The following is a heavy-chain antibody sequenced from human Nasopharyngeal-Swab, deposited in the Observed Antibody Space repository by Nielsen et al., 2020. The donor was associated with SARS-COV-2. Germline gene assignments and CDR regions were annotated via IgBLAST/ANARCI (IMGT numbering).Heavy chain of an antibody. D-gene: IGHD6-6*01. CDR3: AKDAASSSSHYYGMDV. CDR1: GFTFSSYA. Sequence: GESLKISCAASGFTFSSYAMSWVRQAPGKGLEWVSAISGSGGSTYYADSVKGRFTISRDNSKNTLYLQMNSLRAEDTAVYYCAKDAASSSSHYYGMDVWGQGTTVNVSS. V-gene: IGHV3-23*01. CDR2: ISGSGGST. J-gene: IGHJ6*02.